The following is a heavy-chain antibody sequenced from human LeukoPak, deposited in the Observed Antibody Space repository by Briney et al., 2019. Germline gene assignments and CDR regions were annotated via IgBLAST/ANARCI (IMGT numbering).Heavy chain of an antibody. Sequence: ASVKVSCKTSNYTFTNYGISWVRQAPGQGLEWMGWISAYTGITSFAQKFQGRVTMTTDTSTTTAYMELMSLRSDDTAVYCCARDLIYTTSWYDHWGQGTLVTVSS. CDR2: ISAYTGIT. V-gene: IGHV1-18*01. D-gene: IGHD2-2*01. CDR3: ARDLIYTTSWYDH. J-gene: IGHJ5*02. CDR1: NYTFTNYG.